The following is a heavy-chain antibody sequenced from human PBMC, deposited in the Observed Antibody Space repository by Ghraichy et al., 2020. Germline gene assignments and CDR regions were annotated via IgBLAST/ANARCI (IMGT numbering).Heavy chain of an antibody. CDR2: INAGNGNT. V-gene: IGHV1-3*01. CDR3: ASSSGWYGYYFDY. CDR1: GYTFTSYA. D-gene: IGHD6-19*01. Sequence: ASVKVSCKASGYTFTSYAMHWVRQAPGPRLEWMGWINAGNGNTKYSQKFQGRVTITRDTSASTAYMELSSLRSEDTAVYYCASSSGWYGYYFDYWGQGTLVTVSS. J-gene: IGHJ4*02.